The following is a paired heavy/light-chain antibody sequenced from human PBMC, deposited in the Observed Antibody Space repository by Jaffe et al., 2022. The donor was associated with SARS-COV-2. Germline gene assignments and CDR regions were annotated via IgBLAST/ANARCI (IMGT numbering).Heavy chain of an antibody. V-gene: IGHV3-15*01. D-gene: IGHD5-12*01. J-gene: IGHJ4*02. CDR2: VKSQSDGGTT. Sequence: EVQLVESGGGLVKPGGSLRLSCAASGFTFKYAWMTWVRQAPGKGLEWVGRVKSQSDGGTTDYPAPVKGRFTISRDDSKNMLYLQMNSLKSEDTAVYYCSTLTPTPGYSGYGNNWGQGTLVTVSS. CDR1: GFTFKYAW. CDR3: STLTPTPGYSGYGNN.
Light chain of an antibody. CDR1: QDIRTW. J-gene: IGKJ1*01. CDR3: QQYNSFLT. CDR2: KAS. V-gene: IGKV1-5*03. Sequence: DIQMTQSPSTLSASVGDRVTITCRASQDIRTWLAWYQQKPGKAPKLLIYKASSLESGVPSRFSGSGSGTEFSLTISSLQPDDFATYYCQQYNSFLTFGQGTQVEIK.